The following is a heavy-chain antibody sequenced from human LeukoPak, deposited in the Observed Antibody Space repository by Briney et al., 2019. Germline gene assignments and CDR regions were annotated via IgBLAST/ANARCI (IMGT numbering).Heavy chain of an antibody. CDR2: IKQDGNEK. D-gene: IGHD3-22*01. Sequence: GGSLRLSCAASGFTSSNYWMTWVRQAPGKGLEWVANIKQDGNEKYYVDSVKGRFTISRDNAKNSLYLQMNSLRAEDTAVYYCASGFDSRFFDKWGQGTLVTVS. CDR3: ASGFDSRFFDK. J-gene: IGHJ4*02. V-gene: IGHV3-7*01. CDR1: GFTSSNYW.